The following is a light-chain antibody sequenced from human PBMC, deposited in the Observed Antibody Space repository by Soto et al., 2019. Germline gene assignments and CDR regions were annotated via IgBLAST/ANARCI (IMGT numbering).Light chain of an antibody. CDR2: DAS. CDR1: QSVSSS. V-gene: IGKV3-11*01. Sequence: EIVLTQSPATLSLSPGERATLSCRASQSVSSSLAWYQQKPGQAPRLLIYDASNRATGIPARFSGSGSGTDFTLTISSREPEDVAGYYCQQRSNWPSLTFGGGTKVEIK. J-gene: IGKJ4*01. CDR3: QQRSNWPSLT.